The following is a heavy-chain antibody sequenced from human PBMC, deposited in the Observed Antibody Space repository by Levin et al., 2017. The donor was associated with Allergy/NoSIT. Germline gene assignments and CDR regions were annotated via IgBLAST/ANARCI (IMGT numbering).Heavy chain of an antibody. D-gene: IGHD6-19*01. CDR1: GDSIGTYY. Sequence: SETLSLTCTVSGDSIGTYYWTWIRQPAGKALEWIGRIYISGSTNFNPSLKSRVTMSVDTSKNQFSLRLTSVTAADTAVYYCARGLYGSDFRLWGRGTLVTVSS. CDR3: ARGLYGSDFRL. J-gene: IGHJ4*02. V-gene: IGHV4-4*07. CDR2: IYISGST.